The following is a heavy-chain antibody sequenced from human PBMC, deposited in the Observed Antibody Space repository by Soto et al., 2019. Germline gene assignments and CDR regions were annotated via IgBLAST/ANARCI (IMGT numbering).Heavy chain of an antibody. V-gene: IGHV1-18*01. CDR1: GFTFTCYG. J-gene: IGHJ4*02. CDR3: ASTIAVAGALDY. Sequence: ASVKVSCKASGFTFTCYGISWVRQAPGQGLEWMGWISAYNGNTNYAQKLQGRVTMTTDTSTSTAYMELRSLRSDDTAVYYCASTIAVAGALDYWGQGTLVTVSS. CDR2: ISAYNGNT. D-gene: IGHD6-19*01.